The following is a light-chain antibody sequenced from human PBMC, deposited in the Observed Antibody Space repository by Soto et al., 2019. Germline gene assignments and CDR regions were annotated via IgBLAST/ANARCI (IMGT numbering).Light chain of an antibody. Sequence: QSALTKPPSASGPLGQSVTISCTGTSSDVGGYNCVSWFQQHPGKAPKLMIYEVSKRPSGVPDRFSGSKSGNMASLTVSGLQAEDEADYYCSSYAGSDSFVFGTGTKVTVL. CDR2: EVS. CDR1: SSDVGGYNC. J-gene: IGLJ1*01. CDR3: SSYAGSDSFV. V-gene: IGLV2-8*01.